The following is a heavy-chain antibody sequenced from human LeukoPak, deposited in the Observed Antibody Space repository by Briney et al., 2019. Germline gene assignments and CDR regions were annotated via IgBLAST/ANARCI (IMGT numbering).Heavy chain of an antibody. CDR2: INSDGSST. Sequence: PGGSLRLSCVASGFTFSTYWMHWVRQAPRKGLVWVSRINSDGSSTTYADSVKGRFTISRDNAKNSLYLQMNSLRAEDTAVYYCARGSTFMNYYYYYYMDVWGKGTTVTISS. V-gene: IGHV3-74*01. D-gene: IGHD3-16*01. CDR3: ARGSTFMNYYYYYYMDV. CDR1: GFTFSTYW. J-gene: IGHJ6*03.